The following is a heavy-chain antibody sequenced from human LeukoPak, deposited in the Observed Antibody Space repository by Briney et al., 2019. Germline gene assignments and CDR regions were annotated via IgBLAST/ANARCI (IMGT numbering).Heavy chain of an antibody. Sequence: QAGGSPRLSCATSGFDFGGACGMGWVRQAPEKGLEWVSTISGGGETTHYADSVKGRLTISRDNARNTLYLQIDRLRPEDTAIYYCVREAGCGWPLDYWGRGTLVTVSS. D-gene: IGHD6-19*01. J-gene: IGHJ4*02. CDR1: GFDFGGACG. CDR3: VREAGCGWPLDY. V-gene: IGHV3-23*01. CDR2: ISGGGETT.